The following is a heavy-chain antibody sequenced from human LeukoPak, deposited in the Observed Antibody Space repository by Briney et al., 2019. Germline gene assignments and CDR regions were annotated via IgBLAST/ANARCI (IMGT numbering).Heavy chain of an antibody. CDR2: ISSSSGYT. D-gene: IGHD2-8*01. CDR1: AFTFSDYY. Sequence: PGGSLRLSCGGSAFTFSDYYMSWIRQAPGKGLEWLSYISSSSGYTNYADSVKGRFTISRDNAKNSLYLQMNSLRADDTAVYYCARRVNTWFDPWGQGTLVTVSS. CDR3: ARRVNTWFDP. V-gene: IGHV3-11*03. J-gene: IGHJ5*02.